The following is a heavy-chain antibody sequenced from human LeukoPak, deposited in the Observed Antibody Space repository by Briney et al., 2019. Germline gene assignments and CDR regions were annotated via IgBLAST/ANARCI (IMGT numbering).Heavy chain of an antibody. CDR2: IFHTGHT. CDR1: GGSISSGDFP. D-gene: IGHD3-10*01. V-gene: IGHV4-30-2*01. J-gene: IGHJ4*02. CDR3: ARGFYGAGSHFDY. Sequence: SETLSLTCVVSGGSISSGDFPWSWIRQPPGKGLEWIGYIFHTGHTSYNPSLKSRVTISVDMSKNQLSLRLPSVTAADPAVYYCARGFYGAGSHFDYWGQGTLVTVSS.